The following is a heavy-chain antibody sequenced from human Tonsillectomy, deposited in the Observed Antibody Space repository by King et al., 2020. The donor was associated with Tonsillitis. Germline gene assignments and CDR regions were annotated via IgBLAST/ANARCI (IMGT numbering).Heavy chain of an antibody. CDR3: ARVLREYSSSWYVDY. J-gene: IGHJ4*02. Sequence: VQLVESGGGLVQPGGSLRLSCAASGFTVSSNYMSWVRQAPGKGLEWVSXXYSGGXTYYAXSVKGRFTISRDNSKNTLYLQMNSLRAEDTAVYYCARVLREYSSSWYVDYWGQGTLVTVSS. V-gene: IGHV3-66*01. CDR2: XYSGGXT. CDR1: GFTVSSNY. D-gene: IGHD6-13*01.